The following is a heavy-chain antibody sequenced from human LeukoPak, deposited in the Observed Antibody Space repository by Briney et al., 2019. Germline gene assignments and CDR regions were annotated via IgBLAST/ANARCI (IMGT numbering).Heavy chain of an antibody. V-gene: IGHV1-2*02. D-gene: IGHD6-19*01. J-gene: IGHJ4*02. Sequence: ASVKVSCKASGYTFTGYYMHWVRQAPGQGLEWMGWINPNSGGTNYAQKFQGRVTMTRDTSISTAYMELSRLRSDDTAVYYCARDRIAVAGKYYFDYWGQGTPVTVSS. CDR2: INPNSGGT. CDR1: GYTFTGYY. CDR3: ARDRIAVAGKYYFDY.